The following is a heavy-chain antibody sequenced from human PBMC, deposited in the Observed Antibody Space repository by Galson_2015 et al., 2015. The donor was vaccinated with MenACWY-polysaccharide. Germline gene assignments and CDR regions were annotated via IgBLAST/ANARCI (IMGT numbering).Heavy chain of an antibody. CDR1: GGSISSSSYY. D-gene: IGHD5-18*01. J-gene: IGHJ5*02. Sequence: ETLSLTCTVSGGSISSSSYYWGWIRQPPGKGLEWIGSIYYSGSTYYNPSLKSRVTISVDTSKNQFSLKLSSVTAADTAVYYCARDRGYSYVVGCWFDPWGQGTLVTVSS. V-gene: IGHV4-39*07. CDR2: IYYSGST. CDR3: ARDRGYSYVVGCWFDP.